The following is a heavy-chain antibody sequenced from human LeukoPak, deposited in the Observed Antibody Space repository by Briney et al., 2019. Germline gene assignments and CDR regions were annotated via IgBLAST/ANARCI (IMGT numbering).Heavy chain of an antibody. CDR1: GFTFSSSW. CDR3: ARAGGLLWFED. V-gene: IGHV3-7*01. J-gene: IGHJ1*01. CDR2: IKEDGSDK. D-gene: IGHD3-10*01. Sequence: PGGSLRLSCAASGFTFSSSWMFWVRQAPGKGLEWVANIKEDGSDKYYVESVKGRFTISRDNAKNSLYLQMNSLRAEDTAVYYCARAGGLLWFEDWGQGTLVTVSS.